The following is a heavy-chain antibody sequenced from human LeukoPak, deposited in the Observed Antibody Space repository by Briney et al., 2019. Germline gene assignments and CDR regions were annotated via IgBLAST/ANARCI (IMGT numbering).Heavy chain of an antibody. J-gene: IGHJ3*02. CDR2: ISSSSSYI. D-gene: IGHD2-2*02. Sequence: GGSLRLSCAASGFTFSSYGMHWVRQAPGKGLEWVSSISSSSSYIYYADSVKGRFTISRDNAKNSLYLQMNSLRAEDTAVYYCARDDRYCSSTSCYIEAFDIWGQGTMVTVSS. CDR3: ARDDRYCSSTSCYIEAFDI. CDR1: GFTFSSYG. V-gene: IGHV3-21*01.